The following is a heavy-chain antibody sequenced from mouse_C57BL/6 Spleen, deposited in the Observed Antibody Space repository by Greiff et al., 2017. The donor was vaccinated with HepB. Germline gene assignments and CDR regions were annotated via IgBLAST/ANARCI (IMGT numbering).Heavy chain of an antibody. CDR3: ARSDYYGSSYVSYWYFDV. V-gene: IGHV5-17*01. D-gene: IGHD1-1*01. J-gene: IGHJ1*03. CDR1: GFTFSDYG. Sequence: EVQGVESGGGLVKPGGSLKLSCAASGFTFSDYGMHWVRQAPEKGLEWVAYISSGSSTIYYADTVKGRFTISRDNAKNTLFLQMTSLRSEDTAMYYCARSDYYGSSYVSYWYFDVWGTGTTVTVSS. CDR2: ISSGSSTI.